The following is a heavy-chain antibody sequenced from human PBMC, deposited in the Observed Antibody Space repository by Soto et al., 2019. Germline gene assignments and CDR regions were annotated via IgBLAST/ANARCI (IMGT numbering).Heavy chain of an antibody. Sequence: ASVKVSCKASGYSFSDYHIHWVRQAPGQGLEWLGRINPKSGGTSSAQKFQGWVTMTRDTSISTAYMELTRLRSDDTAVYFCARGHSTDCSNGVCSFFYNHEMDVWGPGTTVTVYS. CDR2: INPKSGGT. CDR3: ARGHSTDCSNGVCSFFYNHEMDV. J-gene: IGHJ6*02. D-gene: IGHD2-8*01. CDR1: GYSFSDYH. V-gene: IGHV1-2*04.